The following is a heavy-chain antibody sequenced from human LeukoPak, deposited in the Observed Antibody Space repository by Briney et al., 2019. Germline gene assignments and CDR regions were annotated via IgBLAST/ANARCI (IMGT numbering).Heavy chain of an antibody. J-gene: IGHJ5*02. Sequence: ASVKVSCKASGYTFTSYYMHWVRQAPGQGLEWMGIINPSGGSTSYAQKFQGRVTMTRDTSTSTVYMELSSLRSEDTAVYYCARGDIVLVPAAILGWFDPWGQGTLVTVSS. CDR3: ARGDIVLVPAAILGWFDP. CDR1: GYTFTSYY. CDR2: INPSGGST. V-gene: IGHV1-46*01. D-gene: IGHD2-2*01.